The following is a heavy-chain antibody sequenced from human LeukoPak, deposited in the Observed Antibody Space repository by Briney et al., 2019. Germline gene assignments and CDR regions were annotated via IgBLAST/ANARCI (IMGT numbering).Heavy chain of an antibody. V-gene: IGHV4-59*11. Sequence: SETLSLTCTVSGGSISSHYWSWIRQPPGKGLEWIGYIYYSGSTNYNPSLKSRVTISVDTSKNQFSLKLSSVTAADTAVYYCARGRRYYDFWSGYSPYNWFDPWGQGTLVTVSS. CDR2: IYYSGST. CDR1: GGSISSHY. CDR3: ARGRRYYDFWSGYSPYNWFDP. J-gene: IGHJ5*02. D-gene: IGHD3-3*01.